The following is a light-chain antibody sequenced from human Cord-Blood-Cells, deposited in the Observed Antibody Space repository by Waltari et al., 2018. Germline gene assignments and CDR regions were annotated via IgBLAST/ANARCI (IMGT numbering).Light chain of an antibody. CDR2: EGS. CDR3: CSYAGSSTYVV. CDR1: SSDVGRYNL. J-gene: IGLJ2*01. Sequence: QSALTQPASVSGSPGKSTTISCTGTSSDVGRYNLVSRYQQHPGKAPQLMIYEGSKRPSGVSNRFSGSKSGNTASLTISWLQAEDEADYYCCSYAGSSTYVVFGGGTKLTVL. V-gene: IGLV2-23*01.